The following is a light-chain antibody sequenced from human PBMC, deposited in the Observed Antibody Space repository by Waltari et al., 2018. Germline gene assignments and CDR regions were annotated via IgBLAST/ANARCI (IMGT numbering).Light chain of an antibody. CDR3: QQYNNWPPWT. J-gene: IGKJ1*01. V-gene: IGKV3-15*01. CDR1: QSVSSN. CDR2: GAS. Sequence: ELVMTQSPATLSVSPGERATLSCRASQSVSSNLAWNQQKPGQGPRLLIYGASTRATGIPARFSGSGSGTEFTLTISSLQSEDFAVYYCQQYNNWPPWTFGQGTKVEIK.